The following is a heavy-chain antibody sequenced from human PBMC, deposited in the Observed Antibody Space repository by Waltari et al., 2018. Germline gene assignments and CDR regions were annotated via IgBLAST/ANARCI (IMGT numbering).Heavy chain of an antibody. J-gene: IGHJ2*01. CDR1: GYTFTGYY. CDR3: ATRLYSSSWYWYFDL. Sequence: QVQLVQSGAEVKKPGASVKVSCKASGYTFTGYYMHWVRQAPGQGLEWMGWINPNSGGTNYAQKFQGRVTMTRDTSISTAYMELSRLRSDDTAVYYCATRLYSSSWYWYFDLWGRGTLVTVSS. D-gene: IGHD6-13*01. CDR2: INPNSGGT. V-gene: IGHV1-2*02.